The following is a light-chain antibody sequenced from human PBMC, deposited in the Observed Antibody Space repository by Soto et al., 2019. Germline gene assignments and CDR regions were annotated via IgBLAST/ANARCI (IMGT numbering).Light chain of an antibody. J-gene: IGLJ2*01. CDR3: ATWDSSLSVVV. CDR2: DNN. Sequence: QSVLTQPPSVSAAPGQKVTISCSGSNSNIGDNYVSWYQHPPGTAPKLLIYDNNKRPSGIPDRFSGSKSGASATLGITGLQTGDEAYYSCATWDSSLSVVVFGGGTKLTVL. V-gene: IGLV1-51*01. CDR1: NSNIGDNY.